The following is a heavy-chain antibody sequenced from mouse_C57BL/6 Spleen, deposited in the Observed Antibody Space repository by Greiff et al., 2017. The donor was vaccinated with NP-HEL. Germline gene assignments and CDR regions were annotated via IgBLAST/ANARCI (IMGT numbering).Heavy chain of an antibody. V-gene: IGHV1-66*01. Sequence: QVQLKESGPELVKPGASVKISCKASGYSFTSYYIHWVKQRPGQGLEWIGWIYPGSGNTKYNEKFKGKATLTADTSSSTAYMQLSSLTSEDSAVYYCARQGTAQATDYWGQGTTLTVSS. CDR3: ARQGTAQATDY. CDR1: GYSFTSYY. D-gene: IGHD3-2*02. CDR2: IYPGSGNT. J-gene: IGHJ2*01.